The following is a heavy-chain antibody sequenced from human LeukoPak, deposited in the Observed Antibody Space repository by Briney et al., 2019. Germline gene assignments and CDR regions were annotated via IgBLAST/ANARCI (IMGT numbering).Heavy chain of an antibody. J-gene: IGHJ4*02. D-gene: IGHD1-26*01. CDR3: ASGGSGSYSY. CDR2: IYYSGNT. CDR1: GGSISTSTYY. Sequence: SETLSLTCTVSGGSISTSTYYWGWIRQPPGKGLEWIGSIYYSGNTYYNPSLKSRVTISVDTSKNQFSLKVSSVTAADTAVYYCASGGSGSYSYWGQGTLVTVSS. V-gene: IGHV4-39*01.